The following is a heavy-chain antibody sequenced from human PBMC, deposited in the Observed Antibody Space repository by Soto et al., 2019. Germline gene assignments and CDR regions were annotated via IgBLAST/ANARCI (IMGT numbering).Heavy chain of an antibody. J-gene: IGHJ4*02. CDR2: IGAYHGNT. Sequence: QVQLVQSGAEVRKPGASVKVSCKASGYTFTNYGVSWVRQAPGQGLEWMGWIGAYHGNTNYAEKFKGRVTLTTDTSTTTAYMELTSLDSDDTAVYYCARDRDAFYTHWCQGTLVTVSS. CDR3: ARDRDAFYTH. CDR1: GYTFTNYG. V-gene: IGHV1-18*01. D-gene: IGHD3-16*01.